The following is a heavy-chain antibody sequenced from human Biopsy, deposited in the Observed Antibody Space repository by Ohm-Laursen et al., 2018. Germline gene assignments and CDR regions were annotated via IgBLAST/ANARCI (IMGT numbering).Heavy chain of an antibody. Sequence: SQTLSLTCIVSGGSISSYYWNWIRQPPGKGLEWIGYIYYSGTTDYSPSLKSRVTISVDTSKNQFFLKLSSVTAEDTAVYYCARDDAVTVIRGLYYWGQRALVTVSS. CDR3: ARDDAVTVIRGLYY. CDR1: GGSISSYY. D-gene: IGHD2-21*02. CDR2: IYYSGTT. V-gene: IGHV4-59*01. J-gene: IGHJ4*02.